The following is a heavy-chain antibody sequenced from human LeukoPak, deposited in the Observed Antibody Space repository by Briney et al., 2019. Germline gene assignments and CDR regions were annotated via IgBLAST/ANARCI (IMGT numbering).Heavy chain of an antibody. Sequence: GGSLRLSCAGPGFMFSSYSMTWVRQAPGKGLEWISYISSISRTTHYADSVQGRFTLSRDNGKNSLYLQMNSLRAEDTAIYYCAKGKYYSGWGQGTLVIVSS. CDR3: AKGKYYSG. J-gene: IGHJ4*02. CDR2: ISSISRTT. D-gene: IGHD3-10*01. CDR1: GFMFSSYS. V-gene: IGHV3-48*01.